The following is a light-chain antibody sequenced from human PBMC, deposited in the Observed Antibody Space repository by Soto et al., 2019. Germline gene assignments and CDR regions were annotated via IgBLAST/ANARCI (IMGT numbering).Light chain of an antibody. V-gene: IGKV3-20*01. CDR2: DAS. CDR3: RQYGRSLGFA. CDR1: QSASTN. Sequence: EIVMTQSPATLSLSPGQGATLSCRASQSASTNLAWYQQKPGQAPRRLIYDASTRATAIPARFSGSGCGTDLTLTISRLEPEDFAVYYCRQYGRSLGFAFGGGTKVDIK. J-gene: IGKJ4*01.